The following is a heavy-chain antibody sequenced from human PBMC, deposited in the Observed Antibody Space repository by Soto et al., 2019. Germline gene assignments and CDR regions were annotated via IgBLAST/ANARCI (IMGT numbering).Heavy chain of an antibody. D-gene: IGHD2-21*02. CDR3: TKDAGPCSGVDCFFDT. J-gene: IGHJ4*02. CDR2: LKWNGDNV. V-gene: IGHV3-9*01. Sequence: EVQLVESGGGLVQPGRSLRLSCAASGFPFESYAMHWVRQAPGKGLEWVAGLKWNGDNVGYADSVRGRFTISRDNAEKSVYLQMNSLSAADTAFYYCTKDAGPCSGVDCFFDTWGQGTLVTVSS. CDR1: GFPFESYA.